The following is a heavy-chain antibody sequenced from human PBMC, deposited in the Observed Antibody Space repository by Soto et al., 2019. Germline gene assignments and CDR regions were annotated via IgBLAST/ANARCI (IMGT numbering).Heavy chain of an antibody. V-gene: IGHV1-3*01. CDR3: ARGRASWYWDF. Sequence: GASVKVSCKTFGYTSTNYVIHWVRQAPGQGLEWMGWINAGTGNTKYSQKLQDRLTISRDTSAATAYLDLSRLASEDTAVYYCARGRASWYWDFWGHGTQVTVSS. CDR2: INAGTGNT. J-gene: IGHJ4*01. D-gene: IGHD2-8*02. CDR1: GYTSTNYV.